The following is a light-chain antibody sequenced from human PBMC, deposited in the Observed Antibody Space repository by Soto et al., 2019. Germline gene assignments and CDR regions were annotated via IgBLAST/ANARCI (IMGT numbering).Light chain of an antibody. CDR2: GAS. CDR3: QQYVASPCA. CDR1: QSVSSY. V-gene: IGKV3-20*01. J-gene: IGKJ1*01. Sequence: VEPHSXATLSFSLGDXXXXXXXVSQSVSSYLAWYQQKXGQAPRLLIYGASXRANGISDTFSGSRSGSDFTPTISRLEPEDFAVYYCQQYVASPCAFGQGTKVDIK.